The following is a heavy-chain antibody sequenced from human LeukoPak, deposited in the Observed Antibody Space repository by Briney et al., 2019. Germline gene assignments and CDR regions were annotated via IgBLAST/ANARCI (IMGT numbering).Heavy chain of an antibody. V-gene: IGHV3-23*01. J-gene: IGHJ4*02. CDR1: GFTFSSYW. CDR3: AKTYGSGSYYTTHFDY. CDR2: ISGSGGST. D-gene: IGHD3-10*01. Sequence: GGSLRLSCAASGFTFSSYWMSWVRQAPGKGLEWVSAISGSGGSTYYADSVKGRFTISRDNSKNTLYLQMNSLRAEDTAVYYCAKTYGSGSYYTTHFDYWGQGTLVTVSS.